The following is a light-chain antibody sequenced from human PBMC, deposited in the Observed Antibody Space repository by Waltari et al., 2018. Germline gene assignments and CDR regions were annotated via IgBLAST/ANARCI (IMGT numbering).Light chain of an antibody. CDR2: DAS. CDR1: QDISNY. CDR3: QQYDNLPV. J-gene: IGKJ3*01. Sequence: DIQMTQSPSSLSASVGARVTITCQASQDISNYLNWYQQKPGKAPKLLIYDASNLEAGVPSRVSGSGSGTDYTFTISSLQPEDIATYYCQQYDNLPVFGPGTKVDIK. V-gene: IGKV1-33*01.